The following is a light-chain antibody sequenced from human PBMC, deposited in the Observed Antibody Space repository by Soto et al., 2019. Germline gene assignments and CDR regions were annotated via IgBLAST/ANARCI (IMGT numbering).Light chain of an antibody. V-gene: IGKV3D-20*02. CDR2: GAS. CDR3: QQRSNWPWT. J-gene: IGKJ1*01. Sequence: EIVLTQSPGTLSLSPGERANLSCRASQSVSSSYLAWYQQKPGQAPSLLIYGASSRATGTPDRFSGSGSGTDFTLTISSLEPEDFAVYYCQQRSNWPWTFGQGTKVDIK. CDR1: QSVSSSY.